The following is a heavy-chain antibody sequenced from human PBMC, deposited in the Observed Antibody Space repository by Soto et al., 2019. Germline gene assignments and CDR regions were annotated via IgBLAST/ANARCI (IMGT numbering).Heavy chain of an antibody. CDR1: GYSFTRYG. D-gene: IGHD1-20*01. CDR3: ARGITLPTPLDY. V-gene: IGHV1-18*01. J-gene: IGHJ4*02. Sequence: ASVKVSCKASGYSFTRYGISRVRQAPGQGLEWMGWISGYNGKTKYAQNLQGRVSMTTDTSTSTAYMELRSLGSDDTAVYYCARGITLPTPLDYWGQGTLVTVSS. CDR2: ISGYNGKT.